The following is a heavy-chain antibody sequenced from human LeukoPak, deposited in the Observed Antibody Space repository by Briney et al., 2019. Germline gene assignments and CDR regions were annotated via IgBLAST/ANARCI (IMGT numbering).Heavy chain of an antibody. CDR2: IKQDGSEK. J-gene: IGHJ4*02. D-gene: IGHD5-18*01. V-gene: IGHV3-7*01. CDR3: AREGYSYLVYYFDY. CDR1: GFTFSTYW. Sequence: GGSLRLSCAASGFTFSTYWMSWVRQAPGRGLEWVANIKQDGSEKYYVDSVKGRFTISRDNAKSSLYLQMNSLRAEDTAVYYCAREGYSYLVYYFDYWGQGTLVTVSS.